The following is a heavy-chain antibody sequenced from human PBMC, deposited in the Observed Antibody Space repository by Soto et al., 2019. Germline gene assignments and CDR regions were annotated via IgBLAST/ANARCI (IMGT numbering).Heavy chain of an antibody. Sequence: QVQLQESGPGLVKPSETLSLTCSVSGGSISSYYWSWIRQSPGKGLEWIGYISYSGSPKYNPSLKSRVTILVDKSKNQFSLGLTSVTAADTAVYYCVRTVKGGNSYGFVDNWGQGTLVTVSS. J-gene: IGHJ4*02. CDR2: ISYSGSP. V-gene: IGHV4-59*01. CDR3: VRTVKGGNSYGFVDN. D-gene: IGHD5-18*01. CDR1: GGSISSYY.